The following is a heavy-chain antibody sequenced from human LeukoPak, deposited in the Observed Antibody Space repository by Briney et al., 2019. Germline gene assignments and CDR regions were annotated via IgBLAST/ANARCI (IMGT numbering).Heavy chain of an antibody. V-gene: IGHV3-7*05. CDR1: GFTFSSYW. D-gene: IGHD2-21*02. CDR3: AREWDAYCGGDCYSPFDY. J-gene: IGHJ4*02. CDR2: IKQDGSEK. Sequence: GGSLRLSCAASGFTFSSYWMSWVRQAPGKGLEWMANIKQDGSEKYYVDSVKGRFTISRDNAKNSLYLQMNSLRAEDTAVYYCAREWDAYCGGDCYSPFDYWGQGTLVTVSS.